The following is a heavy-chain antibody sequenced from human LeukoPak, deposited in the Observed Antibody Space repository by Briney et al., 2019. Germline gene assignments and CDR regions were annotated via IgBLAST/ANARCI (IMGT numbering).Heavy chain of an antibody. Sequence: SQTLSLTCTVSGGSISSGSYYWSWIRQPAGKGLEWIGRVYTTGSTNYNPSLKSRVTISLDTSKNQFSLKLSSVTAADTAVYYCARNPSGWYGEFDYWGQGALVTVSS. D-gene: IGHD6-19*01. CDR3: ARNPSGWYGEFDY. CDR2: VYTTGST. V-gene: IGHV4-61*02. J-gene: IGHJ4*02. CDR1: GGSISSGSYY.